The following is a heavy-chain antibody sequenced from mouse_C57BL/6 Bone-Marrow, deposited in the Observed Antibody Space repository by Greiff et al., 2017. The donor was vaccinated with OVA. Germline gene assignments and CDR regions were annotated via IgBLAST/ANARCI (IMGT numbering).Heavy chain of an antibody. CDR2: IRSKSNNYAT. J-gene: IGHJ1*03. CDR3: VRQGDWYFDV. Sequence: DVMLVESGGGLVQPKGSLKLSCAASGFSFNTYAMNWVRQAPGKGLEWVARIRSKSNNYATYYADSVKDRFTISRDDSESMLYLQMNNLKTEDTAMYYCVRQGDWYFDVWGTGTTVTVSS. CDR1: GFSFNTYA. V-gene: IGHV10-1*01.